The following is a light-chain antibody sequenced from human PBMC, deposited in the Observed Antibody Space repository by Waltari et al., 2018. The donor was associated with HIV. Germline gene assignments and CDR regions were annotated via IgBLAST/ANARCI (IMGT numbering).Light chain of an antibody. J-gene: IGLJ2*01. CDR2: VNSDGSH. CDR1: SGHTTYA. CDR3: QTWGTGIVV. Sequence: QLVLTQSPSASASLRASVKLTCTLSSGHTTYAIAWHQQQPEKGPRFLMKVNSDGSHTRVDGIPDRFSGSSSGAQRYLTISSLQSADEADYYCQTWGTGIVVFGGGTKLTVL. V-gene: IGLV4-69*01.